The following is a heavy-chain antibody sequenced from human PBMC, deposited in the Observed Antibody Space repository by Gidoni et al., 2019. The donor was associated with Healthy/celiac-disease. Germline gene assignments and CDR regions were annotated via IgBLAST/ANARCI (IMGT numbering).Heavy chain of an antibody. CDR2: ISYDGSNK. Sequence: QVQLVESGGGVVQPGRSLRLSCSASGFPFSSYAMHWVRQAPGKGLEWVAVISYDGSNKYYADSVKGRFTISRDNSKNTLYLQMNSLRAEDTAVYYCARDLRVGATSYFDYWGQGTLVTVSS. D-gene: IGHD1-26*01. CDR3: ARDLRVGATSYFDY. V-gene: IGHV3-30-3*01. J-gene: IGHJ4*02. CDR1: GFPFSSYA.